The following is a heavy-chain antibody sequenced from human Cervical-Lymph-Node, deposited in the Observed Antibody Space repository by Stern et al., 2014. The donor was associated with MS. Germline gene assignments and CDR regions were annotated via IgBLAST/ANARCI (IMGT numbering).Heavy chain of an antibody. V-gene: IGHV4-59*01. Sequence: QLQLQESGPGLVKPSETLSLTCTVSGGSIRGYECSWIRQPPGKGLEWIGHIYYSGSTNYMPSLKSRVSISIDTPKNQFSLKLSSVTAADTAVYYCARSRDAYSPLAYWGQGALVTVSS. CDR3: ARSRDAYSPLAY. CDR1: GGSIRGYE. J-gene: IGHJ4*02. CDR2: IYYSGST. D-gene: IGHD5-24*01.